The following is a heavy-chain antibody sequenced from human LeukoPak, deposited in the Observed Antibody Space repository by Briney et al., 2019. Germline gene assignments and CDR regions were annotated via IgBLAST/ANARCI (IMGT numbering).Heavy chain of an antibody. CDR3: ARDRGDYNHNFDY. CDR2: IWYDGSQK. CDR1: GFTFSSYG. Sequence: QTGGSLRLSCAASGFTFSSYGMHWVRQAPGKGLEWVAVIWYDGSQKYYADSVKGRFTISRDNSKNMLYLHMNSLRAEDTAVYFCARDRGDYNHNFDYWGQGTLVTVSS. J-gene: IGHJ4*02. V-gene: IGHV3-33*08. D-gene: IGHD4-17*01.